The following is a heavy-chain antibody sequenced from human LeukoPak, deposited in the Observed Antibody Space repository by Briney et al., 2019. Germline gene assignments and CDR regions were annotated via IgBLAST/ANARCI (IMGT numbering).Heavy chain of an antibody. J-gene: IGHJ4*02. D-gene: IGHD3-22*01. CDR3: ARDVGEDSSGYYYAFDY. CDR1: GYTFTSYY. CDR2: INPSGGST. Sequence: ASVKVSCKASGYTFTSYYMHWVRQAPGQGLEWMGIINPSGGSTSYAQKFQGRVTMTRDTSTSTVYMELSSLRSEDTAVYYCARDVGEDSSGYYYAFDYWGQGTLVTVSS. V-gene: IGHV1-46*01.